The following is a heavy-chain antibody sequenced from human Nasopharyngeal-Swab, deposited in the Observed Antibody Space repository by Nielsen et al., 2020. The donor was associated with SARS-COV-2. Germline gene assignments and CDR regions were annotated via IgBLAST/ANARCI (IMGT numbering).Heavy chain of an antibody. CDR3: ARHQDDFWSGYFVFDC. V-gene: IGHV4-39*01. Sequence: RQAPGKRLEWIGSIYYAGSSSYSGRTYYNPSLENRVTISVDTSKNRFSLKVNSVTAADTAVYYCARHQDDFWSGYFVFDCWGQGALVTVSS. J-gene: IGHJ4*02. CDR2: IYYAGSSSYSGRT. D-gene: IGHD3-3*01.